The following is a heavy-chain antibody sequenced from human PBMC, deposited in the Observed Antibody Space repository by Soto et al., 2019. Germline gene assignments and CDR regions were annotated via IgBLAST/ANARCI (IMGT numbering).Heavy chain of an antibody. CDR3: VRASVTMRLDY. Sequence: LRLSCAASGFTFSSYWMHWVRQAPGKGLVWVSRINSDGSSTSSADFVKGRFTISRDNAKNTLYLQMNSLRAEDTAVYYCVRASVTMRLDYWGQGALVTVSS. D-gene: IGHD4-17*01. V-gene: IGHV3-74*01. CDR1: GFTFSSYW. J-gene: IGHJ4*02. CDR2: INSDGSST.